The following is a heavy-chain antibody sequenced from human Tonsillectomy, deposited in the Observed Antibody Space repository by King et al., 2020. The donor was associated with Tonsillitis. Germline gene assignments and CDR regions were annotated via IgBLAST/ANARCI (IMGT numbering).Heavy chain of an antibody. CDR3: ARSMGLNWSGYHT. V-gene: IGHV4-59*01. Sequence: VQLQESGPGLVKPSETLSLTCTVSGGSIRNYYWNWIRQPPGKGLEWIGYIYYSGNTNYNPSLKGRVTISVDTSKNQFSLKLRSVTAADTAVYYCARSMGLNWSGYHTWGLGTLVTVSS. D-gene: IGHD3-3*01. CDR2: IYYSGNT. J-gene: IGHJ5*02. CDR1: GGSIRNYY.